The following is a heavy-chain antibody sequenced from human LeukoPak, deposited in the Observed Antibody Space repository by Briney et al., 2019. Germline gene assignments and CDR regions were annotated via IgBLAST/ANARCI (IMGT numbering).Heavy chain of an antibody. Sequence: SETLSLTCTVSGGSISIHYWSWIRQPPGKGLEWIGYISYSGSTNYNPSLKSRVTISVDTSKNQFSLTLSSVTAADTSVYHCAREEGSGTYGWFDPWGQGTLVTVSS. CDR3: AREEGSGTYGWFDP. CDR2: ISYSGST. J-gene: IGHJ5*02. CDR1: GGSISIHY. D-gene: IGHD1-26*01. V-gene: IGHV4-59*11.